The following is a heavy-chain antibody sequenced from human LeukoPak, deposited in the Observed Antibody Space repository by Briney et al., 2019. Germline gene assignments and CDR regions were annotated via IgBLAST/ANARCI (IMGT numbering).Heavy chain of an antibody. Sequence: WASVKVSCKASGYTFTSYGISWVRQAPGQGLEWMGWISAYNGNTNYAQKLQGRVTMTTDTSTSTAHRGLGTLSSDDTAVFYCAGGARAVAGDNYYYYYMDVGGKGTRVPVSS. CDR2: ISAYNGNT. J-gene: IGHJ6*03. D-gene: IGHD6-19*01. CDR1: GYTFTSYG. V-gene: IGHV1-18*01. CDR3: AGGARAVAGDNYYYYYMDV.